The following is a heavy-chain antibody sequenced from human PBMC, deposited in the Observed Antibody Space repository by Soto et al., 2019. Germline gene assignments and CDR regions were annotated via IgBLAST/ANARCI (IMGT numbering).Heavy chain of an antibody. V-gene: IGHV3-9*01. J-gene: IGHJ3*02. CDR2: ISWNSGSI. CDR3: AKDYGCSGGSCYSHAFDI. Sequence: SLRLSCAASGFTFDEYAMHWVRQAPGKGLEWVSGISWNSGSIGYADSVKGRFTISRDNAKNSRYLQMNSLRAEDTALYYCAKDYGCSGGSCYSHAFDIWGQGTMVTVS. D-gene: IGHD2-15*01. CDR1: GFTFDEYA.